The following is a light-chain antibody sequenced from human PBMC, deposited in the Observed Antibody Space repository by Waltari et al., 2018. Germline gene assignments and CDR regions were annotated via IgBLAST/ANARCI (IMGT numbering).Light chain of an antibody. CDR3: QNHERLPAT. CDR1: QSVRTY. CDR2: GAS. J-gene: IGKJ1*01. Sequence: ELVLTQSPGTLSLSPGERATLSCRASQSVRTYLAWYQQKPGQAPRPLIYGASTRATGIPDRFSGSGSGTDFSLTISRLEPEDAAVYYCQNHERLPATFGQGTKVEIK. V-gene: IGKV3-20*01.